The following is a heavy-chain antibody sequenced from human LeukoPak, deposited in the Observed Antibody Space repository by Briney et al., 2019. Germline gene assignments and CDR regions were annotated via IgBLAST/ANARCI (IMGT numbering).Heavy chain of an antibody. CDR3: VKSQFDWLLSFDY. J-gene: IGHJ4*02. CDR1: GFTFSSYA. D-gene: IGHD3-9*01. Sequence: GGSLKLSCAASGFTFSSYAMSWVRQAPGKGLEWVSAISGSGGSTYYADSVKGRFTISRDNSKNTLYLQMNSLRAEDTAVYYCVKSQFDWLLSFDYWGQGTLVTVSS. CDR2: ISGSGGST. V-gene: IGHV3-23*01.